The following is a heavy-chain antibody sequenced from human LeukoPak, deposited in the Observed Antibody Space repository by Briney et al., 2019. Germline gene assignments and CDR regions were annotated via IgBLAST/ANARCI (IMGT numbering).Heavy chain of an antibody. CDR1: GGSISSYY. Sequence: PSETLSLTCTVSGGSISSYYWSWIRQPPGKGLEWIGYIYYSGSTNYNPSLKSRVTISVDTSKNQFSLKLSSVTAADTAVYYCARERLWYFDLWGRGTLVTVSS. CDR3: ARERLWYFDL. V-gene: IGHV4-59*01. J-gene: IGHJ2*01. CDR2: IYYSGST.